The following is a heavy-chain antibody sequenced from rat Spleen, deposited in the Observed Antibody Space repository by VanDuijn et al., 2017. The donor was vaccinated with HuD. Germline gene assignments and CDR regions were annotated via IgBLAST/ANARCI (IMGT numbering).Heavy chain of an antibody. V-gene: IGHV5-29*01. CDR3: TRDNMGITRFAY. Sequence: EVQLVESGGGLVQPGRSLKLSCAASGFTFSNYDMAWVRQAPTKGLEWVATISYDGGNTYYRDSVKGRFTISRDNAKSTLYLQMDSLRSEDTATYYCTRDNMGITRFAYWGQGTLVTVSS. CDR1: GFTFSNYD. D-gene: IGHD1-9*01. CDR2: ISYDGGNT. J-gene: IGHJ3*01.